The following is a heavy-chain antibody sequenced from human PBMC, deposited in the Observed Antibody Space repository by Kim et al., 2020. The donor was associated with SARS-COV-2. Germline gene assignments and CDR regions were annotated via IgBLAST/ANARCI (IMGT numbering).Heavy chain of an antibody. CDR3: ARDWQFLEWLSPWYHYYYMDV. Sequence: GGSLRLSCAASGFTFSSYSMHWVRQAPGKGLEWVSSISYSSSYIYYADSVKGRFTISRDNAKNSLYLQMNSLRAEDTAVYYCARDWQFLEWLSPWYHYYYMDVWGKGTTDTVSS. D-gene: IGHD3-3*01. V-gene: IGHV3-21*01. J-gene: IGHJ6*03. CDR1: GFTFSSYS. CDR2: ISYSSSYI.